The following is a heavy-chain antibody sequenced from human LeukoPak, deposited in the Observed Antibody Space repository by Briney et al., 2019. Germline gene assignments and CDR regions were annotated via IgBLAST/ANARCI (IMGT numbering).Heavy chain of an antibody. D-gene: IGHD5-24*01. CDR2: INSDGSST. V-gene: IGHV3-74*01. Sequence: PGGSLRLSCAASGFTFSSYAMHWVRQAPGKGLVWVSRINSDGSSTSYADSVKGRFTISRDNAKNTLYLQMNSLRAEDTAVYYCARDWVATSIDPWGQGTLVTVSS. CDR1: GFTFSSYA. J-gene: IGHJ5*02. CDR3: ARDWVATSIDP.